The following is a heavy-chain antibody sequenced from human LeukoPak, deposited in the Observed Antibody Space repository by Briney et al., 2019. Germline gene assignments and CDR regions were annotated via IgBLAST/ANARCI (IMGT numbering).Heavy chain of an antibody. D-gene: IGHD2-21*02. V-gene: IGHV3-30*02. Sequence: GSLRLSCAASGFTFGGSGMHWVRQAPGKGLEWVAFIRYDGSDKHYADSVKGRFTISRDNSKNTLYLQMNSLRAEDTAVYYCAKAAAAWLLHNDYWGQGTLVTVSS. CDR1: GFTFGGSG. CDR3: AKAAAAWLLHNDY. CDR2: IRYDGSDK. J-gene: IGHJ4*02.